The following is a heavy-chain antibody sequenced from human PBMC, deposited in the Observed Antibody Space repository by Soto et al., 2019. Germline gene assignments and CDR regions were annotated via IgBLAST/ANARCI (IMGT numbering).Heavy chain of an antibody. CDR2: INPSGDST. V-gene: IGHV1-46*01. CDR3: ARDGTGGSYDFDY. Sequence: QVQLVQSGAVVKKPGASVKVSCKASGYTFTNYYTHWVRQAPGQGLEWMGIINPSGDSTSYAQKFQGRVTMTRDTSTSTVYMELSSLRSEDTAVYYCARDGTGGSYDFDYWGQGTLVTVSS. D-gene: IGHD1-26*01. J-gene: IGHJ4*02. CDR1: GYTFTNYY.